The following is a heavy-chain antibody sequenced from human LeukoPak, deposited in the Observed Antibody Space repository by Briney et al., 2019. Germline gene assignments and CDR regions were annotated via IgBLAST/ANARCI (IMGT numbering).Heavy chain of an antibody. J-gene: IGHJ4*02. CDR2: IYYSGST. V-gene: IGHV4-39*01. CDR1: GGSISSSSYY. CDR3: ARLGRIAAASLFDY. D-gene: IGHD6-13*01. Sequence: SETLSLTCTVSGGSISSSSYYWGWIRQPPGKGLEWIGSIYYSGSTYYNPSLKSRVTISVDTSKNKFSMKLSSVTAPDPAVYYCARLGRIAAASLFDYWGQGTLVTVSS.